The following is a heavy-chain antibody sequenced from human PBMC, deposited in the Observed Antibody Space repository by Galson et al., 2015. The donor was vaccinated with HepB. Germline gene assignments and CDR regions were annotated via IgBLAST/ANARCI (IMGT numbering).Heavy chain of an antibody. J-gene: IGHJ6*02. V-gene: IGHV3-48*02. CDR1: GFTFSSFS. CDR2: ISRGNTTI. D-gene: IGHD3-3*01. CDR3: ARDGFYDFWSGPPDGMDV. Sequence: SLRLSCAASGFTFSSFSMNWVRLAPGKGLEWISNISRGNTTIYYANSVKGRFTISRDDAKNSVYLQMSSLRDEDTAVYYCARDGFYDFWSGPPDGMDVWGQGTTVTVSS.